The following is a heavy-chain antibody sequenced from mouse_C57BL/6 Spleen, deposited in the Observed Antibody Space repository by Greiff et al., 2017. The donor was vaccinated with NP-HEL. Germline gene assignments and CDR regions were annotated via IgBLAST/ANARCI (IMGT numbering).Heavy chain of an antibody. J-gene: IGHJ1*03. CDR3: ARHYYGSSPYFDV. V-gene: IGHV1-69*01. D-gene: IGHD1-1*01. Sequence: QVQLQQPGAELVMPGASVKLSCKASGYIFTSYWMHWVKQRPGQGLEWIGEIDPSDSYTNYNQKFKGKSTLTVDKSSSTAYMQLSSLTSEDSAVYYCARHYYGSSPYFDVWGTGTTVTVSS. CDR1: GYIFTSYW. CDR2: IDPSDSYT.